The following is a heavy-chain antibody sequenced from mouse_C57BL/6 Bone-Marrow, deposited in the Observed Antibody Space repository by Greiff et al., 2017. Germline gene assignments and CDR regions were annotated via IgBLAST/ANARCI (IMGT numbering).Heavy chain of an antibody. V-gene: IGHV5-12*01. Sequence: EVKLVESGGGLVQPGGSLKLSCAASGFTFSDYYMYWVRQTPEKRLEWVAYISNGGGSTYYPDTVNGRFTISRDNAKNTLDLQMSRLKSEDTAMYYCARRELTGTSDFDYWGQGTTLTVSS. D-gene: IGHD4-1*01. J-gene: IGHJ2*01. CDR3: ARRELTGTSDFDY. CDR1: GFTFSDYY. CDR2: ISNGGGST.